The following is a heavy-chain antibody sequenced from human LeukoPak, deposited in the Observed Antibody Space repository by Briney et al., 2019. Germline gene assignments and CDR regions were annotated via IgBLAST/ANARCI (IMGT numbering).Heavy chain of an antibody. CDR2: IYYSGST. Sequence: SETLSLTCTVSGGSISSYYWSWIRQPPGKGLEWIGYIYYSGSTNYNPSLKSRVTISVDTSKNQFSLKLSSVTAADTAVYYCASLLPDYGDYGYFDYWGQGTLVTVSS. J-gene: IGHJ4*02. V-gene: IGHV4-59*08. CDR3: ASLLPDYGDYGYFDY. CDR1: GGSISSYY. D-gene: IGHD4-17*01.